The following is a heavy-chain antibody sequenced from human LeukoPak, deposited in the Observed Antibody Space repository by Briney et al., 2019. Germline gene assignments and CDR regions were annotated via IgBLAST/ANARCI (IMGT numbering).Heavy chain of an antibody. D-gene: IGHD5-12*01. CDR3: ARESGYEFDY. J-gene: IGHJ4*02. Sequence: PGRSLRLSCAASGFTFSSYGMHWVRQAPGKGLEWVAVIWYDGSNKYYADSVKGRFTISRDNSRNTLYLQMNSLRAEDTAVYYCARESGYEFDYWGQGTLVTVSS. CDR2: IWYDGSNK. CDR1: GFTFSSYG. V-gene: IGHV3-33*01.